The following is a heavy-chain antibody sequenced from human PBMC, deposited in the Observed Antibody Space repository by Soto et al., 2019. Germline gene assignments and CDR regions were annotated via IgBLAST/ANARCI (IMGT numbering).Heavy chain of an antibody. V-gene: IGHV3-33*01. J-gene: IGHJ2*01. D-gene: IGHD4-17*01. CDR2: IWYDGSNK. Sequence: QVQLVESGGGVVQPGRSLRLSCAASGFTFSSYGMHWVRQAPGKGLEWVAVIWYDGSNKYYADSVKGRFTISRDNSKNTLYLQMNSLRAEDTAVYYCARETEGFYGDYRYFDLWGRGTLVTVSS. CDR3: ARETEGFYGDYRYFDL. CDR1: GFTFSSYG.